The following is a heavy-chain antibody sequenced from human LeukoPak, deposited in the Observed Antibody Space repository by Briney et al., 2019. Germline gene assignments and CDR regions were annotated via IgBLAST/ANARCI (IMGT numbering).Heavy chain of an antibody. CDR3: ARGYGGNSDFDY. V-gene: IGHV4-59*01. CDR1: GGSISSYY. D-gene: IGHD4-23*01. J-gene: IGHJ4*02. Sequence: PSETLSLTCTVSGGSISSYYWSWIRQPPGKGLEWIGNIYYSGSTNYNPSLKSRVTISVDTSKNQFSLKLSSVTAADTAVYYCARGYGGNSDFDYWGQGTLVTVSS. CDR2: IYYSGST.